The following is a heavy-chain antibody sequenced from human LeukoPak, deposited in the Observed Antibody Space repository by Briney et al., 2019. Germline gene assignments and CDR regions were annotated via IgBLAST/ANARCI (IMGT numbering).Heavy chain of an antibody. CDR1: GYTFTSYG. Sequence: ASVKVSCEASGYTFTSYGITWVRQAPGQGLEWMGWISAYNGNTNYAQKLQGRVTVTTDTATSTAYMELRSLRSDDTAVYYCARSRDGYRPFDYWGQGTLVTVSS. V-gene: IGHV1-18*01. CDR3: ARSRDGYRPFDY. CDR2: ISAYNGNT. D-gene: IGHD5-12*01. J-gene: IGHJ4*02.